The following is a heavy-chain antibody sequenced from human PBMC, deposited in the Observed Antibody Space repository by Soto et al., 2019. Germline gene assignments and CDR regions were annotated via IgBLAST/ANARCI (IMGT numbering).Heavy chain of an antibody. J-gene: IGHJ5*02. CDR3: ARDWYCSGGRCYNCFDP. CDR2: ISADNGNT. CDR1: GYTFTSYG. V-gene: IGHV1-18*01. Sequence: QVQLVQSGAEVKKPGASVKVSCKASGYTFTSYGISWVRQAPGQGLEWMGWISADNGNTNYAQKLQGRVTMTTDTSTSTAYMEWRSLRSDDTTVYYCARDWYCSGGRCYNCFDPWGQGTLVTVSS. D-gene: IGHD2-15*01.